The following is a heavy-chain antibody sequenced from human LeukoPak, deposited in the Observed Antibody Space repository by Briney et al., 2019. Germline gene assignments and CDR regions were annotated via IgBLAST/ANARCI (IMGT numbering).Heavy chain of an antibody. CDR2: INSDGGSI. V-gene: IGHV3-74*01. CDR3: ARAIAAGVFDF. CDR1: GFTFSSSW. D-gene: IGHD6-13*01. Sequence: PGGSLRPSCAASGFTFSSSWMHWVRQVPGKGLVWVSYINSDGGSINYADSVKGRFTISRDNAKNTLYLQINSLRAEDTALYLCARAIAAGVFDFLGQGTMVTVSS. J-gene: IGHJ3*01.